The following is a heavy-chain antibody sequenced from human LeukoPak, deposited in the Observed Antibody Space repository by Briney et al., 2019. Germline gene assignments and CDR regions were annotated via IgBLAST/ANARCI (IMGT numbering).Heavy chain of an antibody. CDR3: ARDKDLLDALDI. CDR1: GGTFSSYA. J-gene: IGHJ3*02. V-gene: IGHV1-69*05. Sequence: SVKVSCKASGGTFSSYAISWVRQAPGQGLEWMGGIIPIFGTANYAQKFQGRVTITTDESTSTAYMELSSLRSEDTAVYYCARDKDLLDALDIWGQGTMVTVSS. D-gene: IGHD1-26*01. CDR2: IIPIFGTA.